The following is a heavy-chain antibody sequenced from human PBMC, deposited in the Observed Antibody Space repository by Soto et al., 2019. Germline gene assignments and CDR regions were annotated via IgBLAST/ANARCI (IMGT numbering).Heavy chain of an antibody. J-gene: IGHJ4*02. CDR2: IYNSGSA. CDR1: GGSFTSGDYY. Sequence: PSETLSLTCTVSGGSFTSGDYYWSWIRQPPGKGLEWIGYIYNSGSAYYNPSLKSRVTISVDTSKNQFSLKLNSITAADTAVYYCARAGGIQGWSEIDYWGQGILVTVSS. D-gene: IGHD5-18*01. CDR3: ARAGGIQGWSEIDY. V-gene: IGHV4-30-4*01.